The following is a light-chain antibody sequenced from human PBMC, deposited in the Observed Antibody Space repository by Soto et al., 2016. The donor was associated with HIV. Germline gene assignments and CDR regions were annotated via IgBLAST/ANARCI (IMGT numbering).Light chain of an antibody. J-gene: IGKJ4*01. V-gene: IGKV1-27*01. Sequence: DIQLTQSPSFLSASVGDRVTITCRASQGISNYLAWYQQKPGKVPKLLIYAASALHSGVPSRFRGSGSGTHFTLTISSLQPEDVGTYYCQKYESAPLTFGGGTKVEIK. CDR1: QGISNY. CDR2: AAS. CDR3: QKYESAPLT.